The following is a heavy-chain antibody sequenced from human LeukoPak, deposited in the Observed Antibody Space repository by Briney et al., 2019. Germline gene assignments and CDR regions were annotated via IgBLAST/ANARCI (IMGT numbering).Heavy chain of an antibody. CDR3: AKDPNSEVGSNSE. D-gene: IGHD1-26*01. CDR2: IYYSGST. CDR1: GGSISSYY. V-gene: IGHV4-59*01. J-gene: IGHJ4*02. Sequence: SETLSLTCTVSGGSISSYYWSWIRQPPGKGLEWIGYIYYSGSTNYNPSLKSRVTISVDTSKNQFSLKLSSVTAADTAVYYCAKDPNSEVGSNSEWGQGTLVTVSS.